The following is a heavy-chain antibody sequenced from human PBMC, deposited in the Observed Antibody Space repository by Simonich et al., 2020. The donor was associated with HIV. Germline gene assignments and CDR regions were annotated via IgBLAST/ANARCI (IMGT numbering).Heavy chain of an antibody. CDR1: GYSLSSGYY. CDR2: LYHSGRT. CDR3: AGTGPLLDF. J-gene: IGHJ4*02. D-gene: IGHD7-27*01. V-gene: IGHV4-38-2*01. Sequence: QLQLQESGPGLVKPSETLSLTCAVSGYSLSSGYYWGWCPQPPGTGLEWVGNLYHSGRTDDTPSLKSRVTRSVDTSKNQFSRKLSSVTAADTAVYYCAGTGPLLDFWGQGTLVTVSS.